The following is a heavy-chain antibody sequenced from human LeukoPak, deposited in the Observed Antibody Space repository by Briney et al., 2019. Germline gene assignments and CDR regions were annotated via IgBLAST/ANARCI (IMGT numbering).Heavy chain of an antibody. CDR2: IYHSGST. Sequence: SETLSLTCTVSGYSISSGYYWGWIRQPPGKGLEWIGSIYHSGSTYYNPSLKSRVTISVDTSKNQFSLKLSSVTAADTAVYYCARVLFAARPHYYYMDVWGKGTTVTVSS. CDR1: GYSISSGYY. J-gene: IGHJ6*03. V-gene: IGHV4-38-2*02. D-gene: IGHD3-10*02. CDR3: ARVLFAARPHYYYMDV.